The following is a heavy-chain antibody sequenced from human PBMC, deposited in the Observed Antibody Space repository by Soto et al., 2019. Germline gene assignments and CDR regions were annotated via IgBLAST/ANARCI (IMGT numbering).Heavy chain of an antibody. CDR2: IYPGDHET. D-gene: IGHD6-6*01. V-gene: IGHV5-51*01. CDR1: GYTFSNFW. J-gene: IGHJ6*02. CDR3: ARTRHYSSSSMDYYYYGMDV. Sequence: PGESLKISCQSSGYTFSNFWIGWVRQLPGKGLEWMGIIYPGDHETRYSPSFHGKVTISADKSISTAYLQWSSLKASDTAMYYCARTRHYSSSSMDYYYYGMDVWGQGTTVTVSS.